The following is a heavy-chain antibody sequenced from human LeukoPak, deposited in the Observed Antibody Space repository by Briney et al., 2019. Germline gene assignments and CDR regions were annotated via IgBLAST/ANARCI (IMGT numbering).Heavy chain of an antibody. CDR1: GGSISSGSYY. V-gene: IGHV4-61*02. CDR2: IYTSGST. D-gene: IGHD2-2*01. Sequence: PSETLSLTCTVSGGSISSGSYYWSWIRQPAGKGLEWIGRIYTSGSTNYNPSLKRRATISVDTSKNQFSLKLSSVTAADTAVYYCARDQEAYCSSTSCYEYSYYMDVWGKGTTVTISS. J-gene: IGHJ6*03. CDR3: ARDQEAYCSSTSCYEYSYYMDV.